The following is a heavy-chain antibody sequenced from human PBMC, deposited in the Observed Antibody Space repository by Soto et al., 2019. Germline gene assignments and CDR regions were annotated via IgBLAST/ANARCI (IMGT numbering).Heavy chain of an antibody. CDR1: GASISRGRSY. Sequence: TLSLTCTVSGASISRGRSYWSWIRQHPGKGLEWIGYMFYSGSTYYHPSLKSRVNISADTSKTQFSLRPTSVTPADTAVYYCARDDGYGHFDSWGQGTLVTVSS. J-gene: IGHJ4*02. D-gene: IGHD5-12*01. CDR2: MFYSGST. CDR3: ARDDGYGHFDS. V-gene: IGHV4-31*03.